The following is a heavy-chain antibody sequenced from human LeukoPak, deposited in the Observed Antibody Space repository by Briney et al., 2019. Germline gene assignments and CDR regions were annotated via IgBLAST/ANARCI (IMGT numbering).Heavy chain of an antibody. Sequence: ASVKVSCKASGYTFTGYYMHWVRQAPGQGLEWMGIINPSGGSTSYAQKFQGRVTMTRDTSTSTVYMELSSLRSEDTAVYYCAGVTAAAATSDWFDPWGQGTLVTVSS. V-gene: IGHV1-46*01. CDR3: AGVTAAAATSDWFDP. CDR2: INPSGGST. CDR1: GYTFTGYY. J-gene: IGHJ5*02. D-gene: IGHD6-13*01.